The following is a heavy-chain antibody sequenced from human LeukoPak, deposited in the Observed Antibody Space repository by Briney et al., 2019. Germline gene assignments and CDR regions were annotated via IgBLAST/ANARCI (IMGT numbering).Heavy chain of an antibody. CDR1: GGFISNYY. J-gene: IGHJ4*02. Sequence: SETLSLTCTVSGGFISNYYWSWIRQPAGMGLEWIGRIYASGSTNYNPSLKSRVTMSVDTSNNQFSLNLSSVTAADTAVYYCARTSARGAQFDYWGQGTLVTVSS. CDR2: IYASGST. V-gene: IGHV4-4*07. D-gene: IGHD3-10*01. CDR3: ARTSARGAQFDY.